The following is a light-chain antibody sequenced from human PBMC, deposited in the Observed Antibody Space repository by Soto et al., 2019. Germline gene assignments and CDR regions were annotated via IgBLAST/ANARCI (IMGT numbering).Light chain of an antibody. CDR1: QSISVW. J-gene: IGKJ5*01. CDR2: DAS. CDR3: KQYDNLPIT. Sequence: DIQMTQSPSTLSASVGDRVTITCRASQSISVWLSWYQQKPGKAPNLLIYDASNLKSGVQSRFSGGGSGTEFTFTIRSLQPEDIATYYCKQYDNLPITFGQGARLEIK. V-gene: IGKV1-5*01.